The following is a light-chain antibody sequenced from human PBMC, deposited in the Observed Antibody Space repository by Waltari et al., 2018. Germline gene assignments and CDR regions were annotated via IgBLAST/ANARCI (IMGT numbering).Light chain of an antibody. V-gene: IGLV4-69*01. CDR3: QTWGTGIWV. CDR2: VNRDGGD. Sequence: QQPEMGLRYLRKVNRDGGDSKGDVSPDRFSGSRSGAERYLTIASLQSDDEADYYCQTWGTGIWVFGGGTRLTVL. J-gene: IGLJ3*02.